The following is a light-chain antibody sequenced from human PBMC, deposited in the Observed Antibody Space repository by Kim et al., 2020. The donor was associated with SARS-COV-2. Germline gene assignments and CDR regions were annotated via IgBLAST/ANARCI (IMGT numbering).Light chain of an antibody. CDR1: SSAVGGYNY. Sequence: GQSVTISCTGTSSAVGGYNYVSWYQQHPGKVPKLMIYEVTKRPSGVPDRFSGSKSGNTASLTVSGLQAEDEADYYCSSYAGGNNLVFGGGTQLTVL. J-gene: IGLJ2*01. V-gene: IGLV2-8*01. CDR3: SSYAGGNNLV. CDR2: EVT.